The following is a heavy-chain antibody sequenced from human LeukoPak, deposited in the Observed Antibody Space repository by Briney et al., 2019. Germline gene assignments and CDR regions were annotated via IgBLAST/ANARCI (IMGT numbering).Heavy chain of an antibody. Sequence: PSETLSLTCTVSGVSISGYYWSWIRQPPGKGLEWIGYFYYSEITNYNPSLKRRVTISLDASKNEISLKLSSVTAADTAIYYRARVGDGYPNYWGQGTLVTVSS. D-gene: IGHD5-24*01. CDR2: FYYSEIT. V-gene: IGHV4-59*01. J-gene: IGHJ4*02. CDR1: GVSISGYY. CDR3: ARVGDGYPNY.